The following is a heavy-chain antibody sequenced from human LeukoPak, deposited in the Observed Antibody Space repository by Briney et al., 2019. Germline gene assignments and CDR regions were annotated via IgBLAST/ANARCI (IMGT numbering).Heavy chain of an antibody. V-gene: IGHV1-2*02. CDR2: INPNSGGT. D-gene: IGHD3-22*01. J-gene: IGHJ6*02. CDR1: GYTFTGYY. Sequence: GASVKVSCKASGYTFTGYYMHWVRQAPGQGLEWMGWINPNSGGTNYAQKFQGRVTMTRDTSISTAYMELSRLRSDDTAVYYCARTYYYDSSSFPYYGMDVWGQGTTVTVSS. CDR3: ARTYYYDSSSFPYYGMDV.